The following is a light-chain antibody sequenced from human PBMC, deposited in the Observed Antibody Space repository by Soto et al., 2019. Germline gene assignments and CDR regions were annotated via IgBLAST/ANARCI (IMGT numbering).Light chain of an antibody. V-gene: IGKV3-15*01. CDR3: QQYNVWPPWT. CDR2: GAS. J-gene: IGKJ1*01. Sequence: EIVLKQSPANMSLSPGERATLSCRASQTVRSNLAWYQQKLGQAPRLLIYGASTRATGVPARFSGSGSGTEFTLTISSLQSEDFALYYCQQYNVWPPWTFGQWTKLDIK. CDR1: QTVRSN.